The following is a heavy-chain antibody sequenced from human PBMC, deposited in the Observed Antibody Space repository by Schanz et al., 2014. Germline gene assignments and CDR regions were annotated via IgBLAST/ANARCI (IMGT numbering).Heavy chain of an antibody. CDR3: ARDSNGDDGYRFWFDS. J-gene: IGHJ5*01. Sequence: EVHLLESGGGLVQPGGSLRLSCAASGFSFGTYAMSWVRQAPGKGLEWISYITGTGTVMYADSVKGRFTISRDNGKNSLSLQMNSLRVEDTAIYYCARDSNGDDGYRFWFDSWGQGILVTVSS. V-gene: IGHV3-48*01. CDR2: ITGTGTV. CDR1: GFSFGTYA. D-gene: IGHD4-17*01.